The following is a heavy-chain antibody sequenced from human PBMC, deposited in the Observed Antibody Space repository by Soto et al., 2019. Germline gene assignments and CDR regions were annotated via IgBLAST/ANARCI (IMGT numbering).Heavy chain of an antibody. CDR2: INHSGST. J-gene: IGHJ4*02. V-gene: IGHV4-34*01. CDR3: ARGASGYYDSTGYYSPYYFDY. Sequence: PSETLSLTCAVYGGSCSGYYWSWIRQPPGKGLEWIGEINHSGSTNYNPSLKSRVTISVDTSKNQFSLKLSSVTAADTAVYYCARGASGYYDSTGYYSPYYFDYWGQGTLVTVSS. CDR1: GGSCSGYY. D-gene: IGHD3-22*01.